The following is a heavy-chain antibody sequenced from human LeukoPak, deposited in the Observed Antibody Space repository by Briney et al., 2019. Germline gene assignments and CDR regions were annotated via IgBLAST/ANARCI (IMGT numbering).Heavy chain of an antibody. CDR2: ISGSGSST. J-gene: IGHJ4*02. D-gene: IGHD4-11*01. CDR3: AKDYSGFNY. Sequence: GGSLRLSCVASGFTFSRQAMTWVRQAPGKGLEWVSSISGSGSSTYYADSVKGRFTISRDNSKNTLYLQMNSLRAEDTAIYYCAKDYSGFNYWGQGTLVTVPS. V-gene: IGHV3-23*01. CDR1: GFTFSRQA.